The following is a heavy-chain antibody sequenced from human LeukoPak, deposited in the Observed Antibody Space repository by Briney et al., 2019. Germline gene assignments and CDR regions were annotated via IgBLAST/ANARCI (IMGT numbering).Heavy chain of an antibody. D-gene: IGHD3-10*01. CDR3: ARAMVRGLSNPFDY. CDR2: INPSLGIT. Sequence: ASVKVSCKASGYTFTSYYMHWVRQAPGQGLEWMGIINPSLGITSYAQKFQGRVTMTRDTSTKTVYMELSSLRSEDTAIYYCARAMVRGLSNPFDYWGQGTLVTVSS. CDR1: GYTFTSYY. V-gene: IGHV1-46*01. J-gene: IGHJ4*02.